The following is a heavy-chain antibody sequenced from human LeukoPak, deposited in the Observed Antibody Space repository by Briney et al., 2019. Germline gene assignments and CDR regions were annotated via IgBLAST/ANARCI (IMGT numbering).Heavy chain of an antibody. J-gene: IGHJ6*02. CDR2: ISWSSGNI. Sequence: GGSLRLSCAASGFTFDDYAMHWVRQAPGKGLEWVAGISWSSGNIGYAGSVMGRFTISRDNAENSLHLQMNSLRTEDTALYFCARDAWRRAFNYGMDVWGQGTTVAVSS. CDR1: GFTFDDYA. D-gene: IGHD5-12*01. V-gene: IGHV3-9*01. CDR3: ARDAWRRAFNYGMDV.